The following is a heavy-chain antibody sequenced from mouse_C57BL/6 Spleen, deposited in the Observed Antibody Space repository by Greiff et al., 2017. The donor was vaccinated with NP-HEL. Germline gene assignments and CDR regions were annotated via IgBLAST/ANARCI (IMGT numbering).Heavy chain of an antibody. CDR3: ARQLYDGDEAWLAY. Sequence: VQLQQPGAELVKPGASVKLSCKASGYTFTSYWMHWVKQRPGRGLEWIGRIDPHSGGTKYNEKFKSKATLTVDKPSSTAYMQLSSLTSEGSAVYYCARQLYDGDEAWLAYWGQGTLVTVSA. D-gene: IGHD2-3*01. CDR2: IDPHSGGT. J-gene: IGHJ3*01. V-gene: IGHV1-72*01. CDR1: GYTFTSYW.